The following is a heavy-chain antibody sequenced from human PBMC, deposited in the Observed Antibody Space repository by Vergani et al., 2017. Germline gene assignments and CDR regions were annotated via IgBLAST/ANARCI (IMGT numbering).Heavy chain of an antibody. J-gene: IGHJ4*02. D-gene: IGHD3-22*01. V-gene: IGHV3-48*03. Sequence: EVQLVESGGGLVQPGGSLRLSCAASGFTVSSNYMSWVRQAPGKGLEWVSYISSSGSTIYYADSVKGRFTISRDNAKNSLYLQMNSLRAEDTAVYYCARGNYYDSSGASRLFDYWGQGTLVTVSS. CDR3: ARGNYYDSSGASRLFDY. CDR1: GFTVSSNY. CDR2: ISSSGSTI.